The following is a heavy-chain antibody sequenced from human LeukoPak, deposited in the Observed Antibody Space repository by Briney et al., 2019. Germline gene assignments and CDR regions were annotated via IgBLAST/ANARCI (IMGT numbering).Heavy chain of an antibody. CDR1: GGSFSGYY. J-gene: IGHJ4*02. CDR3: ARGSVWNYLRRRGGQFDY. CDR2: INHSGST. D-gene: IGHD1-7*01. V-gene: IGHV4-34*01. Sequence: PSETLSLTCAVYGGSFSGYYWSWIRRPPGKGLEWIGEINHSGSTNYNPSLKSRVTISVDTSKNQFSLKLSSVTAADTAVYYCARGSVWNYLRRRGGQFDYWGQGTLVTVSS.